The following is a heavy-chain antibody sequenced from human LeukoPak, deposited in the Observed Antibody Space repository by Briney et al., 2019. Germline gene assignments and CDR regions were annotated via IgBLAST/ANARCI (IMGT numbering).Heavy chain of an antibody. Sequence: PGGSLRLSCAASGFTFSSYSMNWVRQAPGKGLEWVSSISSSSSYIYYADSVKGRFTISRDNAKNSLHLQMNSLRAEDTAVYYCARGGGRGDYNERYYFDYWGQGTLVTVSS. CDR2: ISSSSSYI. CDR1: GFTFSSYS. D-gene: IGHD3-22*01. J-gene: IGHJ4*02. V-gene: IGHV3-21*01. CDR3: ARGGGRGDYNERYYFDY.